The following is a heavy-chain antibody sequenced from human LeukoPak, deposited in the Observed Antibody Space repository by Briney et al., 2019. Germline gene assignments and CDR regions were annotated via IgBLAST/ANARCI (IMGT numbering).Heavy chain of an antibody. CDR1: GFTFRSYW. Sequence: GGSLRLSCAASGFTFRSYWMHWVRQAPGKGLVWVSRISTDGSSTKYADFVEGRFTIYRDNAKNTLYLQVNSLRAEDTAAYYCVRGNFNGGIDHWGRGTLVTVSS. V-gene: IGHV3-74*01. CDR2: ISTDGSST. CDR3: VRGNFNGGIDH. J-gene: IGHJ4*02.